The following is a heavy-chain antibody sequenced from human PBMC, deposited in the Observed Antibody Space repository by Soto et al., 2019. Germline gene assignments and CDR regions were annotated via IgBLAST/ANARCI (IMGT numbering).Heavy chain of an antibody. CDR2: IFPIFGTT. V-gene: IGHV1-69*13. Sequence: SVEVSCKXSGGTFSSYPITWVRQAPGQGLEWLGGIFPIFGTTNYAQRFEDRVTITADELTSTAYMELSSLRSEDTAVYYCAMIEYSSGSDYWGQGTLVTVSS. J-gene: IGHJ4*02. CDR3: AMIEYSSGSDY. D-gene: IGHD6-19*01. CDR1: GGTFSSYP.